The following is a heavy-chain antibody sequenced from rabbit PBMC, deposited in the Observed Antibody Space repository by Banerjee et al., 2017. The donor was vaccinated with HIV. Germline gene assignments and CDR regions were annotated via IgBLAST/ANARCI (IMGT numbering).Heavy chain of an antibody. CDR3: AREGF. V-gene: IGHV1S45*01. CDR2: INTSSGNI. J-gene: IGHJ3*01. CDR1: GFSFSNGYV. Sequence: QEQLEESGGGLVQPGGSLKLSCKASGFSFSNGYVMCWVRQAPGKGLEWIACINTSSGNIVYATWAKGRFTISKTSWTTVTLQMTSLTAADTATYFCAREGFWGPGTLVTVS.